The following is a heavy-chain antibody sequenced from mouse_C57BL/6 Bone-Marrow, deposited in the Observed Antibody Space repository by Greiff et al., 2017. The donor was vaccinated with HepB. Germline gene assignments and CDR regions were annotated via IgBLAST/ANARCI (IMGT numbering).Heavy chain of an antibody. CDR1: GFTFSSYA. CDR3: ARGYYYV. CDR2: ISDGGSYT. V-gene: IGHV5-4*01. D-gene: IGHD1-1*01. Sequence: EVQLVESGGGLVKPGGSLKLSCAASGFTFSSYAMSWVRQTPEKRLEWVATISDGGSYTYYPDNVKGRFTISRDNAKNNLYLQMSHLKSEDTAMYYCARGYYYVWGTGTTVTVSS. J-gene: IGHJ1*03.